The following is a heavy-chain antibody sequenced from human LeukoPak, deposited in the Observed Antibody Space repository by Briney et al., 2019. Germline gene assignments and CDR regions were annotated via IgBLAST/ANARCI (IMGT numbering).Heavy chain of an antibody. Sequence: GGSLRLSCAASGFTFSSYAMHWVRQAPGKGLEWVAVISYDGSNKYYADSVKGRFTISRDNSKNTLYLQMNSLRAEGTAVYYCARGAIARNWFDPWGQGTLVTVSS. D-gene: IGHD2-21*01. CDR3: ARGAIARNWFDP. J-gene: IGHJ5*02. CDR2: ISYDGSNK. CDR1: GFTFSSYA. V-gene: IGHV3-30*04.